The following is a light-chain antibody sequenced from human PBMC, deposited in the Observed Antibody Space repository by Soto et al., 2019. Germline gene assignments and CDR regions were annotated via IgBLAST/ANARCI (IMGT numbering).Light chain of an antibody. CDR2: EVT. V-gene: IGLV2-8*01. J-gene: IGLJ3*02. Sequence: QSVLTQPPSASGSPGQSVTISCTGSSSDVGAYNSVSWYQQHPGKAPKLMIYEVTKRPSGVPDRFSGSKSGNTASLTVSGLQAEDEADYYCSSYAGSNNLPFGGGTKLTVL. CDR3: SSYAGSNNLP. CDR1: SSDVGAYNS.